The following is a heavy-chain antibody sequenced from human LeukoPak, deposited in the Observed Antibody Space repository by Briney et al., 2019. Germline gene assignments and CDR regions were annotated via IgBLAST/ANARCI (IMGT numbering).Heavy chain of an antibody. CDR2: IIPIFGTA. D-gene: IGHD2-15*01. CDR1: GGTFSSYA. Sequence: SVKVSCKASGGTFSSYAISWVRQAPGQGLEWMGGIIPIFGTANYAQKFQGRVTVTADESTSTAYMELSSLRTEDTAVYYCARSNVVVAGYYYYYGMDVWGQGTTVTVSS. V-gene: IGHV1-69*01. J-gene: IGHJ6*02. CDR3: ARSNVVVAGYYYYYGMDV.